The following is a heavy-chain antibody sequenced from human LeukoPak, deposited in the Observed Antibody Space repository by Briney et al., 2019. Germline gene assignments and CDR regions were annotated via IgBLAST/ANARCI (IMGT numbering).Heavy chain of an antibody. CDR2: IYHSGST. D-gene: IGHD6-6*01. Sequence: SETLSLTCAVSGGSISSGGYSWSWIRQPPGKGLEWIGYIYHSGSTYYNPSLKSRVTISVDRSKNQFSLKLSSVTAADTAVYYCARDRGYSSSRDYFDYWGQGTLVTVSS. V-gene: IGHV4-30-2*01. J-gene: IGHJ4*02. CDR1: GGSISSGGYS. CDR3: ARDRGYSSSRDYFDY.